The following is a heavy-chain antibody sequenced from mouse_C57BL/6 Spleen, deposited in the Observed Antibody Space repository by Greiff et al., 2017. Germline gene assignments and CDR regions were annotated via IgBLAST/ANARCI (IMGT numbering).Heavy chain of an antibody. J-gene: IGHJ2*01. D-gene: IGHD1-1*01. CDR1: GYTFTSYW. Sequence: QVQLQQPGAELVKPGASVKLSCKASGYTFTSYWMQWVKQRPGQGLEWIGEIDPSDSYTNYNQKFKGKATLTVDTSSSTAYMQLSSLTSEDSAVYYRARRTTVVANYFDYWGQGTTLTVSS. V-gene: IGHV1-50*01. CDR3: ARRTTVVANYFDY. CDR2: IDPSDSYT.